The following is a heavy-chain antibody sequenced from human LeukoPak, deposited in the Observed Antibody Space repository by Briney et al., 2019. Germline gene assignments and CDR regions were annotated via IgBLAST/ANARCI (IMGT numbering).Heavy chain of an antibody. Sequence: ASVKVSCKVSGYTLTDLSMHWVRQAPGKGLEWMGGFDPEDGETIYAQKFQGRVTMTEDTSTDTAYMELSSLRSEDTAVYYCATELTVVVVRNELDAFDIWGQGTMVTVSS. CDR3: ATELTVVVVRNELDAFDI. D-gene: IGHD2-15*01. CDR2: FDPEDGET. J-gene: IGHJ3*02. CDR1: GYTLTDLS. V-gene: IGHV1-24*01.